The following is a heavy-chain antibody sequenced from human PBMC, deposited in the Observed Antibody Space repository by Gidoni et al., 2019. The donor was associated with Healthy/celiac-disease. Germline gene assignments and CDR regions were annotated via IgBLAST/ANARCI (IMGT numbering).Heavy chain of an antibody. V-gene: IGHV1-69*01. CDR3: ASGDIVVVPAAQRGYSGYRGYYYMDV. Sequence: QVQLVQSGAEVQKPGSAVKVSCKASGGTFCSYATSSVPQAPGQGLGWMGGVIPLFGTANYAQEFQGRVTITADESTSTAYMELSSLRSEDTAVYYCASGDIVVVPAAQRGYSGYRGYYYMDVWCKGTTVTVSS. J-gene: IGHJ6*03. CDR2: VIPLFGTA. CDR1: GGTFCSYA. D-gene: IGHD2-2*01.